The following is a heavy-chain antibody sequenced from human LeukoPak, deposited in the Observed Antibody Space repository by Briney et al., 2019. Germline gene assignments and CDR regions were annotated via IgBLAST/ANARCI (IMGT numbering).Heavy chain of an antibody. Sequence: GGSLRLSCAASGFTFSNAWMSWVRQAPGKGLEWVAVISYDGSTKDYADSVKGRFTISRDNSKNTVYLQMNSLRPEDTAVYYCAKPIGYCSGGSCYSFDCWGQGTLVTVSS. D-gene: IGHD2-15*01. CDR2: ISYDGSTK. V-gene: IGHV3-30*18. CDR3: AKPIGYCSGGSCYSFDC. J-gene: IGHJ4*02. CDR1: GFTFSNAW.